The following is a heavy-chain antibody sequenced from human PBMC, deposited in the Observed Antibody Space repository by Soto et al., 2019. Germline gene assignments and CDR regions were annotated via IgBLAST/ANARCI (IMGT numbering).Heavy chain of an antibody. CDR1: GGSMSSSNW. CDR2: AHQSGRT. J-gene: IGHJ4*02. D-gene: IGHD4-17*01. V-gene: IGHV4-4*02. CDR3: ARQRRIEGDYGDYKHIDY. Sequence: PSETLSLTCTVSGGSMSSSNWWNWVRQTPGKGLEWIGEAHQSGRTNYNPSLKSRVTISVDKSKNRFSLNLSSVTAADTAVYYCARQRRIEGDYGDYKHIDYWGQGTLVTVSS.